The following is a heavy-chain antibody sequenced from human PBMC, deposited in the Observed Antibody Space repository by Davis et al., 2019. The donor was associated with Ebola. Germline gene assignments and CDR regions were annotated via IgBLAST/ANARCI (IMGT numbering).Heavy chain of an antibody. J-gene: IGHJ4*02. CDR3: ARDGPSNYYDSSGYPY. D-gene: IGHD3-22*01. CDR1: GFTFSSYA. V-gene: IGHV3-30-3*01. CDR2: ISYDGSNK. Sequence: GESLKISCAASGFTFSSYAMHWVRQAPGKGLEWVAVISYDGSNKYYADSVKGRFTISRDNSKNTLYLQMNSLRAEDTAVYYCARDGPSNYYDSSGYPYWGQGTLVTVSS.